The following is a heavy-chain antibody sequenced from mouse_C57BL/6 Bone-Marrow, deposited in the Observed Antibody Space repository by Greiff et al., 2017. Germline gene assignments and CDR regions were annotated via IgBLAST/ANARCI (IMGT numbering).Heavy chain of an antibody. D-gene: IGHD2-4*01. CDR1: GYTFTDYN. V-gene: IGHV1-18*01. J-gene: IGHJ1*02. Sequence: VQLKESGPELVQSGSSVTIPCKAPGYTFTDYNMDWVKHSHGKSHEWIGDSNPNNGGTIYNQKFKGKATLTVDKSSSTAYMELRSLTSEDTAVYYCARPSYEYACHFDVWCTRATFTVSS. CDR3: ARPSYEYACHFDV. CDR2: SNPNNGGT.